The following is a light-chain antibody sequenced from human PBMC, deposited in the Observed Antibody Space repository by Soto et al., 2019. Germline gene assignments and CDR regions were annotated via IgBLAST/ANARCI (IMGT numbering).Light chain of an antibody. CDR3: CSYAGSSTFPYV. CDR1: SSDVGSYNL. Sequence: QSVLPQPASVSGSPGQSITISCTGTSSDVGSYNLVSWYQQHPGKAPKLMIYEGSKRPSGVSNRFSGSKSGNTASLTISGLQAEDEADYYCCSYAGSSTFPYVFGTGTKVTVL. CDR2: EGS. V-gene: IGLV2-23*03. J-gene: IGLJ1*01.